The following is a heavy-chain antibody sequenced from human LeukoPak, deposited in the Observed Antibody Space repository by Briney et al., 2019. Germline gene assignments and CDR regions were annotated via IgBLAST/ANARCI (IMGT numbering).Heavy chain of an antibody. D-gene: IGHD6-6*01. CDR2: ISSSGSTI. J-gene: IGHJ3*02. V-gene: IGHV3-48*03. CDR3: ARDRDSSYRRGVFDI. Sequence: SGGSLRLSCAASGFTFSSYEMNWVRQAPGKWLEWVSYISSSGSTIYYADSVKGRFTISRDNAKNSLYLQMNSLRAEDTAVYYCARDRDSSYRRGVFDIWGQGTMVTVSS. CDR1: GFTFSSYE.